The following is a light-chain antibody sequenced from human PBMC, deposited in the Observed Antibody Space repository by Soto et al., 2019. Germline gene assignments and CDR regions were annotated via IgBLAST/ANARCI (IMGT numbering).Light chain of an antibody. CDR3: AAWDDSSNYV. CDR1: SSDVGGYNY. CDR2: EVS. J-gene: IGLJ1*01. V-gene: IGLV2-8*01. Sequence: QSALTQPPSASGSPGQSVTISCTGTSSDVGGYNYVSWYQQHPGKAPKVLIYEVSQRPSGVPDRFSGSKSGNTASLTVSGLHTEDEGDYYCAAWDDSSNYVFGTGTKVTVL.